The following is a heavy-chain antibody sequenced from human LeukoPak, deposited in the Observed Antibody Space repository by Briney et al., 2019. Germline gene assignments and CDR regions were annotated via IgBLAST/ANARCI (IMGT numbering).Heavy chain of an antibody. V-gene: IGHV3-23*01. J-gene: IGHJ4*02. Sequence: LPGGSLRLSCAASGFTFSSYAMTWVRQAPGKGLEWVSAVSGSGDTYYADSVKGRFTISRDNSKNSLYLQLNSLRAEDTAIYYCAKDKAGSTAYFFDYWGQGTLVTVCS. D-gene: IGHD6-13*01. CDR2: VSGSGDT. CDR3: AKDKAGSTAYFFDY. CDR1: GFTFSSYA.